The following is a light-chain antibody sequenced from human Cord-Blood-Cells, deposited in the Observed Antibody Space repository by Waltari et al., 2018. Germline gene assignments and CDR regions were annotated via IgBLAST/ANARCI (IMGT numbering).Light chain of an antibody. V-gene: IGLV2-11*01. CDR3: CSYAGSYVV. Sequence: QSALPQPRSVSGSPGPSVTISCTGTSTDVSASTDVSWYQQHPGKAPKLIIYDVSKRPSGVPDRFSGSKSGNTAPLTISGLQAEDEADYYCCSYAGSYVVFGGGTKLTVL. CDR2: DVS. J-gene: IGLJ2*01. CDR1: STDVSASTD.